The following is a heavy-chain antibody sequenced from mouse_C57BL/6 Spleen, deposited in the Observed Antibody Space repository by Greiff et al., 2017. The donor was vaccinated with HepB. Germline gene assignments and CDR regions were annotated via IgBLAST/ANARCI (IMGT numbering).Heavy chain of an antibody. CDR3: ARSDYSLYAMDY. CDR1: GYTFTSYW. D-gene: IGHD1-1*01. Sequence: QVQLQQPGAELVMPGASVKLSCKASGYTFTSYWMHWVKQRPGQGLEWIGEIDPSDSYTNYNQKFKGKSTLTVAKSSSTAYMQLSSLTSEDSAVYYCARSDYSLYAMDYWGQGTSVTVSS. J-gene: IGHJ4*01. CDR2: IDPSDSYT. V-gene: IGHV1-69*01.